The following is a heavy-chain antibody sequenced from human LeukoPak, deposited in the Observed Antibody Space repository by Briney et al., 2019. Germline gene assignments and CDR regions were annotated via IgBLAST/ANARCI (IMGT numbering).Heavy chain of an antibody. Sequence: GGSLRLSCTASGFTFKSYWMHWVRQAPGKGLVWVSRINSDGSTTSYADSVKGRFTISRDNAKNTLYLQMNSLRAEDTAIYYCARGYSSSWVLFDYWGQGTLVTVSS. J-gene: IGHJ4*02. CDR1: GFTFKSYW. D-gene: IGHD6-13*01. CDR3: ARGYSSSWVLFDY. CDR2: INSDGSTT. V-gene: IGHV3-74*01.